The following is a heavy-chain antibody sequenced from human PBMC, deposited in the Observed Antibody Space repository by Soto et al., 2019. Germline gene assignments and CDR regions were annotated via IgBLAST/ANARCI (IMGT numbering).Heavy chain of an antibody. J-gene: IGHJ6*02. D-gene: IGHD3-10*01. CDR1: GYTFTSYG. Sequence: ASVKVSCKASGYTFTSYGISWVRQAPGQGLEWMGWISAYKGNTNYAQKPQGRGTITTDTATSTDYLEPRSLRSDATAVYSCAREGYGSGSYLHYYYYGMDVWGQGTTVTVSS. CDR3: AREGYGSGSYLHYYYYGMDV. V-gene: IGHV1-18*04. CDR2: ISAYKGNT.